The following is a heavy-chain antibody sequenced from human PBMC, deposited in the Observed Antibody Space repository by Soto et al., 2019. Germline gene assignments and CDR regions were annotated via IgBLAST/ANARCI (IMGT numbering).Heavy chain of an antibody. CDR2: ISGSGDFT. CDR1: GFTFSNSA. V-gene: IGHV3-23*01. Sequence: GGLLRLSCAASGFTFSNSAMSSVRQAPGKGLEWVSVISGSGDFTFYGDSVKGRFTISRDNSKNTLYLQMNTLRAEDTAVYYCTREDSGYDSRGDYWGQGTLVTVSS. CDR3: TREDSGYDSRGDY. D-gene: IGHD5-12*01. J-gene: IGHJ4*02.